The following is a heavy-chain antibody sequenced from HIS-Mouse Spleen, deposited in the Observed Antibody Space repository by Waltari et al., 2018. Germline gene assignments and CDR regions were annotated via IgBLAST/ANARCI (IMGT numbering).Heavy chain of an antibody. J-gene: IGHJ5*02. CDR1: GGSISSYY. V-gene: IGHV4-59*08. Sequence: QVQLQESGPGLVKPSETLSLTCTVSGGSISSYYWSWLRQPPGKGLEWIGYTDYRGSTTCNRNHQSQVTISVDTSKHQFSLRLRHGTAADTAGYYCARHPPDCTNGVCYTGWWFDPWGQGTLVTVAS. CDR2: TDYRGST. D-gene: IGHD2-8*01. CDR3: ARHPPDCTNGVCYTGWWFDP.